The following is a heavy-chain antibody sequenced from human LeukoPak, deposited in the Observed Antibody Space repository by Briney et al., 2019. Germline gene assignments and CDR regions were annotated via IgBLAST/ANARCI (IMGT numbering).Heavy chain of an antibody. V-gene: IGHV4-59*11. Sequence: SETLSLTCTVSGGSISSHYWSWIRQPPGKGLEWIGYIYYTGSTDFNPSLRSRASFSLDTSKNQFSLTLTSVTAADTAVYYCATRPADSAWHPFFDFWGQGILVTVSS. D-gene: IGHD5-18*01. CDR2: IYYTGST. CDR1: GGSISSHY. J-gene: IGHJ4*02. CDR3: ATRPADSAWHPFFDF.